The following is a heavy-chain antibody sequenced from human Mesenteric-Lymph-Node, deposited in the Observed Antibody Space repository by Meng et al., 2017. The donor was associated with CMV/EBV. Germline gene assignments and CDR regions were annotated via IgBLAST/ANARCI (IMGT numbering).Heavy chain of an antibody. CDR3: ARGAYGDLYYYYFAMDV. CDR2: IKSDGSST. J-gene: IGHJ6*02. D-gene: IGHD4-17*01. Sequence: GGSLRLSCAASGFPFNSYWMHWVRQAPGKGLVWVSRIKSDGSSTSYADSVKGRFTISRDNAKNSLYLQVNSLRAEDTAVYYCARGAYGDLYYYYFAMDVWGQGTTVTVSS. CDR1: GFPFNSYW. V-gene: IGHV3-74*01.